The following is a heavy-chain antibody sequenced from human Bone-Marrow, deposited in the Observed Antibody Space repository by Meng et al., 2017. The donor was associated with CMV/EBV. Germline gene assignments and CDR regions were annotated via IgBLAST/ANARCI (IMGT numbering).Heavy chain of an antibody. Sequence: GSLRLSCTVSGGSVSSGSYYWSWIRQPPGKGLEWIGYIYYSGSTNYNPSLKSRVTISVDTSKNQFSLKLSSVTAADTAVYYCAREGIAAAAFFDPWGQGTLVTISS. V-gene: IGHV4-61*01. CDR2: IYYSGST. D-gene: IGHD6-13*01. CDR1: GGSVSSGSYY. CDR3: AREGIAAAAFFDP. J-gene: IGHJ5*02.